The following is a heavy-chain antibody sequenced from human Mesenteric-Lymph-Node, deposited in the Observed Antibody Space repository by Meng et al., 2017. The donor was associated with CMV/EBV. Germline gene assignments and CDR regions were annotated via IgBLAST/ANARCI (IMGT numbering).Heavy chain of an antibody. Sequence: ASVKVSCKASGYTFTSYDINWVRQATGQGLEWMGWMNPNSGNTGYAQKFQGRVTITRNTSISTAYMELSSLRSEDTAVYYCARSDGYGDYFDHWGQGTLVTVSS. D-gene: IGHD5-24*01. V-gene: IGHV1-8*03. CDR2: MNPNSGNT. J-gene: IGHJ4*02. CDR3: ARSDGYGDYFDH. CDR1: GYTFTSYD.